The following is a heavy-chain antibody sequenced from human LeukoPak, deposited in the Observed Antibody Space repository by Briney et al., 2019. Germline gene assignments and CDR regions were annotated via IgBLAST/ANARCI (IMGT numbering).Heavy chain of an antibody. Sequence: ASVKVSCTASGGTFSSYAISWVRQAPGQGLEWMGGIIPIFGTANYAQKFQGRVTITADESTSTAHMELSSLRSEDTAVYYCARGGVPTLNYYGMDVWGQGTTVTVSS. V-gene: IGHV1-69*13. J-gene: IGHJ6*02. CDR1: GGTFSSYA. CDR3: ARGGVPTLNYYGMDV. D-gene: IGHD3-10*01. CDR2: IIPIFGTA.